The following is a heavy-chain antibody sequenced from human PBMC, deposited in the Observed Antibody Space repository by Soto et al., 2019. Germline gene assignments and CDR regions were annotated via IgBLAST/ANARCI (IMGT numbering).Heavy chain of an antibody. V-gene: IGHV4-30-2*01. Sequence: QLQLPESGSGLVKPSQTLSLTCAVSGASISSGGYSWSWIWQPPGKGLELIGYIYHSGSTYYNPSPKSRVTRSVDRSKNQFSLKLSSVTAADTAVYYCATAPGPYWGQGTLVTVSS. CDR1: GASISSGGYS. CDR3: ATAPGPY. J-gene: IGHJ4*02. CDR2: IYHSGST.